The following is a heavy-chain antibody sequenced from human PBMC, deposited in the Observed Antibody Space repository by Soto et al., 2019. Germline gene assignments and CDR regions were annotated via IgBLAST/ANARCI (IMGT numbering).Heavy chain of an antibody. CDR1: GYGFTRYG. J-gene: IGHJ5*02. D-gene: IGHD2-8*02. Sequence: QVQLVQSGAEVKKPGASVQVSCKASGYGFTRYGINWVRQAPGQGLEWLGWISTYNGDTDYAQKFQGRVTMTTDTSTTTAYMDLRSLTSADTAVYLGARGDSTGSPRGWFDPWGQGTLVTVSS. CDR3: ARGDSTGSPRGWFDP. CDR2: ISTYNGDT. V-gene: IGHV1-18*04.